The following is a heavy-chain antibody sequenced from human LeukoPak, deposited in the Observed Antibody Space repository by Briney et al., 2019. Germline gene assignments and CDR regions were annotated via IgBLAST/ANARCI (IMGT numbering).Heavy chain of an antibody. CDR3: ATGIAVAGTPFDY. V-gene: IGHV1-24*01. CDR1: GYTLTELS. Sequence: GASVKVSCKVSGYTLTELSMHWVRQAPGKGLEWMGGFDPEDGETLYAQKFQGRVTMTEDTSTDTAYMELSSLRSEDTAVYYCATGIAVAGTPFDYWGQGTLVTVSS. J-gene: IGHJ4*02. CDR2: FDPEDGET. D-gene: IGHD6-19*01.